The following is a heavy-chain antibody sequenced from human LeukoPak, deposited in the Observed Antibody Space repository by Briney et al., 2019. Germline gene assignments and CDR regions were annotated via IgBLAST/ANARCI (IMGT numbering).Heavy chain of an antibody. J-gene: IGHJ3*02. CDR3: ARQHTYYYDSSGYYPDAFDI. Sequence: GESLKISCKGSGYSFTSYWIGWVRQMPGKGLEWMGIIYPGDSDTRYNPSFQGQVTISADKSISTAYLQWSSLKASDTAMYYCARQHTYYYDSSGYYPDAFDIWGQGTMVTVSS. CDR2: IYPGDSDT. CDR1: GYSFTSYW. V-gene: IGHV5-51*01. D-gene: IGHD3-22*01.